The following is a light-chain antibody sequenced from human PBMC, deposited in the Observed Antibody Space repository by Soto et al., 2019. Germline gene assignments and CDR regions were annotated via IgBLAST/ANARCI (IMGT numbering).Light chain of an antibody. CDR2: EVN. Sequence: QSALTQPASVSGSPGQSITISCTGTSSDIGTYNLVSWYQQHPGKAPKLMIYEVNKRPSGVSDRFSGSKSGNTASLTISGLQAEDEADYYCCSYTSSSTRVFGTGTKVTVL. CDR1: SSDIGTYNL. V-gene: IGLV2-14*02. CDR3: CSYTSSSTRV. J-gene: IGLJ1*01.